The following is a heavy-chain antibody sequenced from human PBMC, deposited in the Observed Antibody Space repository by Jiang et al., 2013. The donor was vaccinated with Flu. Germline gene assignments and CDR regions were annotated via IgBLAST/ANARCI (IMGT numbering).Heavy chain of an antibody. D-gene: IGHD2-15*01. J-gene: IGHJ4*02. CDR3: AKRIRGLGRRDFDY. CDR2: IYYSGST. V-gene: IGHV4-39*07. CDR1: GGSISSSSYY. Sequence: GSGLVKPSETLSLTCTVSGGSISSSSYYWGWIRQPPGKGLEWIGSIYYSGSTYYNPSLKSRVTISVDTSKNQFSLKLSSVTAADTAVYYCAKRIRGLGRRDFDYWGQGTSWSPSPQ.